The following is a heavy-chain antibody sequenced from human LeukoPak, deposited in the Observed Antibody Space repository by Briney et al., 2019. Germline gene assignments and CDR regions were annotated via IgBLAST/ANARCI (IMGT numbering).Heavy chain of an antibody. CDR2: IYYSGST. D-gene: IGHD6-13*01. Sequence: SETLSLTCTVSGGSISNYYWSWIRQPPGKGLEWIGYIYYSGSTNYNPSLKSRVTISVDTSKNQFSLKLSSVTAADTAVYYCARVPYSSTFGYYGMDVWGQGTTVTVSS. J-gene: IGHJ6*02. CDR1: GGSISNYY. CDR3: ARVPYSSTFGYYGMDV. V-gene: IGHV4-59*01.